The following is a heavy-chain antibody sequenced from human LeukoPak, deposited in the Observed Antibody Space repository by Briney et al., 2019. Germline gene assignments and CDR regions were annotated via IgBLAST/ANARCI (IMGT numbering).Heavy chain of an antibody. J-gene: IGHJ4*02. D-gene: IGHD3-16*01. CDR2: ISGSGGST. Sequence: GGSLRLSCAASGFTFSSYAMSWVRQAPGKGLEWVSAISGSGGSTYYADSVKGRFTISRDNSKNALCLQMNSLRAEDTAVYYCAKGEVYFVDYWGQGTLVTVSS. CDR3: AKGEVYFVDY. V-gene: IGHV3-23*01. CDR1: GFTFSSYA.